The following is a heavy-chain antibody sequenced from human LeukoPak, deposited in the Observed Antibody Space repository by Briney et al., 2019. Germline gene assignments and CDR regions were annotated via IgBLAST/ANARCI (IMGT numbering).Heavy chain of an antibody. CDR3: ASKGVQRSYYFDY. J-gene: IGHJ4*02. V-gene: IGHV4-39*01. D-gene: IGHD6-13*01. CDR2: IYYSGST. CDR1: GGSISSSSYY. Sequence: SETVSLTCTVSGGSISSSSYYWGWIRQPPGEGLEWIGSIYYSGSTYYNPSLKSRVTISVDTSKNQFSLKLSSVTAADTAVYYCASKGVQRSYYFDYWGQGTLVTVSS.